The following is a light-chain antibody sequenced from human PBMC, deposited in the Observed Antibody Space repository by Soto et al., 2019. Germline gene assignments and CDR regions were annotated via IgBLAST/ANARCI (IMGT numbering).Light chain of an antibody. CDR3: QQYGGSPFT. J-gene: IGKJ3*01. CDR1: QSVTTNY. V-gene: IGKV3-20*01. CDR2: GAS. Sequence: EIVLTQSPGTLSLSPGDTATLSCRASQSVTTNYLAWYQQKPGQAPRFLIYGASSRATGIPDRFSGSGSGTDFTLTISRLEPDDFAVYYCQQYGGSPFTFGPGTKVDIK.